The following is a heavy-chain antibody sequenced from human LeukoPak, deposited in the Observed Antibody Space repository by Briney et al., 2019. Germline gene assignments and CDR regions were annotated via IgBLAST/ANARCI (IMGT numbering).Heavy chain of an antibody. J-gene: IGHJ4*02. V-gene: IGHV3-23*01. CDR2: ISRSGDIT. CDR3: ATEGFYY. Sequence: GGSLRLSCAASGAAFTKYGMKWVRQAAGAGLEYILGISRSGDITHYADSVKGRFTISRDNVQNTLYLQMNSLRADDTALYYCATEGFYYWGPGTQVTVSS. CDR1: GAAFTKYG.